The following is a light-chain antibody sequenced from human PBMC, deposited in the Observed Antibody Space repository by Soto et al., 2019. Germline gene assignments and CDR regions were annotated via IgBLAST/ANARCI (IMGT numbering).Light chain of an antibody. V-gene: IGKV1-27*01. CDR2: AAS. Sequence: DIQMTQSPSSLSASVGDRVTMTCRASQDIRNYVAWYQQKPGEVPKLLIYAASTLQSGVPARFSGGGFGTDFTVTISSLRPEDVATYYCQRYHSALLTFGPGTKVDLK. CDR1: QDIRNY. CDR3: QRYHSALLT. J-gene: IGKJ3*01.